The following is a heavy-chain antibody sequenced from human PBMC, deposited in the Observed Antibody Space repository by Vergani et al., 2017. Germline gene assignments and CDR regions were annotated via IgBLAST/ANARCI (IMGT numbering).Heavy chain of an antibody. CDR3: ARGPHIRAVTAEYYFDY. V-gene: IGHV3-23*03. CDR2: IYSGGSST. D-gene: IGHD4-11*01. J-gene: IGHJ4*02. Sequence: EVQLLESGGGLVQPGGSLRLSCAASGFTFSSYAMSWVRQAPGKGLEWVSVIYSGGSSTYYADSVKGRFTISRDNSKNTLYLQMNSLRAEDTAVYYCARGPHIRAVTAEYYFDYWGQGTLVTVSS. CDR1: GFTFSSYA.